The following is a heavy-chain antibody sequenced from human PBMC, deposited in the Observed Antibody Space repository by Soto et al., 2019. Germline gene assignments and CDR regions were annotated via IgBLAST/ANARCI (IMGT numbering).Heavy chain of an antibody. CDR1: GFTFSIYG. CDR2: ISYDGRNK. J-gene: IGHJ6*02. CDR3: AKENEGYGMDV. V-gene: IGHV3-30*18. D-gene: IGHD1-1*01. Sequence: QVQLVESGGGVVQPGRSRRLSCAASGFTFSIYGIHWVRQAPGKGLEWVAVISYDGRNKYYADSVKGRFAISRDNSKNTLHLQMNSLGPEDTAVYYCAKENEGYGMDVWGQGTTVNVSS.